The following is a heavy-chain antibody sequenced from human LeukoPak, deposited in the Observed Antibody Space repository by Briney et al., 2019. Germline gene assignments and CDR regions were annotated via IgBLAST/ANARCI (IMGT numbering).Heavy chain of an antibody. CDR2: ISPSGDIT. Sequence: GGSLRLSCAASGFIFSSHGMNWVRQAPGKGLEWVSGISPSGDITYYADSVKGRFTISRDNSKNTVYLQMDSLRFEDAAVYYCAQGLAYIRFDNWGQGTLVTVSS. J-gene: IGHJ4*02. V-gene: IGHV3-23*01. CDR3: AQGLAYIRFDN. CDR1: GFIFSSHG. D-gene: IGHD1-1*01.